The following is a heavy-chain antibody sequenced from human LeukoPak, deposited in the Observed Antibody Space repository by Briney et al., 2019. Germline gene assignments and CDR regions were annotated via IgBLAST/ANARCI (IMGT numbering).Heavy chain of an antibody. D-gene: IGHD5-12*01. Sequence: ASVKVSCKASGYTFTSYDINWGRQATGQGLEWMGWMNPNSGSTGYAQKFQGRVTITRNTSIRTAYMELSGLRSEDTAVYYCARGRSTGYPYYFEYWGQGTLVTVSS. V-gene: IGHV1-8*03. CDR1: GYTFTSYD. CDR3: ARGRSTGYPYYFEY. CDR2: MNPNSGST. J-gene: IGHJ4*02.